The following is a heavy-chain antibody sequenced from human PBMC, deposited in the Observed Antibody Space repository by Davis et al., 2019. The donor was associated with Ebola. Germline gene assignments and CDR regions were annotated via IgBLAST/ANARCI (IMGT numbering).Heavy chain of an antibody. V-gene: IGHV1-69*04. CDR1: GGTFSSYA. D-gene: IGHD5-18*01. CDR2: IIPILGIT. J-gene: IGHJ4*02. Sequence: SVKVSCKASGGTFSSYAISWVRQAPGQGLEWMGRIIPILGITNYAQKFQGRVTITADKSTSTAYMELSSLRSEDTAVYYCAGGYSYGYWFDYWGQGTLVTVSS. CDR3: AGGYSYGYWFDY.